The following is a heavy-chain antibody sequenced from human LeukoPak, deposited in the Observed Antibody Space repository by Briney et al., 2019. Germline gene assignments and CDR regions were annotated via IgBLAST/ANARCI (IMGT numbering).Heavy chain of an antibody. D-gene: IGHD3-10*01. V-gene: IGHV4-30-2*01. Sequence: SETLSLTCTVSGDSISSGVYYWTWIRQPPGKGLQWIGYIRDSTTTFQSSSLKSRVTMLEDRSKNQVSLKLDSVTAADTAVYYCSRGGFYGSGVDAFDIWGQGTMVTVSS. CDR3: SRGGFYGSGVDAFDI. CDR2: IRDSTTT. CDR1: GDSISSGVYY. J-gene: IGHJ3*02.